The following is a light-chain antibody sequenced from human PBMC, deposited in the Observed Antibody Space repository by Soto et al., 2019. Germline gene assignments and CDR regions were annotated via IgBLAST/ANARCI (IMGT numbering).Light chain of an antibody. J-gene: IGLJ1*01. V-gene: IGLV2-18*02. CDR3: SSYTTSNTYV. CDR2: EAS. CDR1: SSDVGSYNS. Sequence: QSALTQPPSVSGSPGQSVTISCTGTSSDVGSYNSVSWYQQSPGTVPKLMIYEASNRPSGVPDRFSGSKSGNTASLTISGLQAEDEADYYCSSYTTSNTYVFGTGTKLTVL.